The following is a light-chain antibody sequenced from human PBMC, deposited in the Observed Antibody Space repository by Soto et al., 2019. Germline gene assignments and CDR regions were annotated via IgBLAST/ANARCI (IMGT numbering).Light chain of an antibody. V-gene: IGLV2-8*01. CDR1: SSDVGEENY. CDR2: EVS. J-gene: IGLJ2*01. Sequence: QSALTQPPSASGSPGQSVTITCSGTSSDVGEENYVSWYQQHPGKVPKLILYEVSKRPSGVPERFSGSRSGNTASLTVSWLQAEDEADYYCSSFAGSPVVFGGGTKLTVL. CDR3: SSFAGSPVV.